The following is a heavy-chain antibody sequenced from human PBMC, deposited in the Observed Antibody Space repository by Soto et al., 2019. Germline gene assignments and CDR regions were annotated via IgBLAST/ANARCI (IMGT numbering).Heavy chain of an antibody. CDR3: ARGGYGDY. CDR1: GYTFTSYG. D-gene: IGHD1-1*01. CDR2: ISAHNGNT. V-gene: IGHV1-18*01. Sequence: QVHLVQSGAEVKKPGASVKVSCKASGYTFTSYGITWVRQAPGQGLEWMGWISAHNGNTDYAQKLQGRVIVTRDTPKRTAYMELRSLRSDDTAVYYCARGGYGDYWGQGALVTVSS. J-gene: IGHJ4*02.